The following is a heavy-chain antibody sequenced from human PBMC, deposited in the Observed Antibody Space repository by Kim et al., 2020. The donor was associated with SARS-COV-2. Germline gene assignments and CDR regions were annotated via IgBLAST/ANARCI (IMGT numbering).Heavy chain of an antibody. CDR3: ATVGVVGATFDY. D-gene: IGHD1-26*01. J-gene: IGHJ4*02. V-gene: IGHV4-59*01. Sequence: NYIPSLKGRVTISVDTSKNQFSLKLSSVTAADTAVYYCATVGVVGATFDYWGQGTLVTVSS.